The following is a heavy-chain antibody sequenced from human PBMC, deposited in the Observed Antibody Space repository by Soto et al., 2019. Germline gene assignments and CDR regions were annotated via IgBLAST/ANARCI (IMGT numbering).Heavy chain of an antibody. V-gene: IGHV4-34*01. Sequence: SWIRQPPGKGLEWIGEINHSGSTNYNPSLKSRVTISVDTSKNQFSLKLSSVTAADTAVYYCARVALVVAATLWFDPWGQGTLVTISS. D-gene: IGHD2-15*01. J-gene: IGHJ5*02. CDR3: ARVALVVAATLWFDP. CDR2: INHSGST.